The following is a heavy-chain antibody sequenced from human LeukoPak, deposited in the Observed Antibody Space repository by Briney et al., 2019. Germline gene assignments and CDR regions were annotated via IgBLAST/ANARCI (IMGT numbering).Heavy chain of an antibody. CDR3: AREVVVTAMADY. D-gene: IGHD2-21*02. J-gene: IGHJ4*02. Sequence: PSQTLSLTCTVSGGSISSGGYYWSWIRQHPGKGLEWIGYIYYSGSTYYNPSLKSRVTISVDTSKNQVSLKLSSVTAADTAVYYCAREVVVTAMADYWGQGTLVTVSS. CDR2: IYYSGST. V-gene: IGHV4-31*03. CDR1: GGSISSGGYY.